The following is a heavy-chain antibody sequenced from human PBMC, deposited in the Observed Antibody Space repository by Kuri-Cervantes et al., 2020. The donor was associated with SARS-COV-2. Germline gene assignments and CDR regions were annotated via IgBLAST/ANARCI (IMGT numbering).Heavy chain of an antibody. J-gene: IGHJ2*01. CDR2: IRYDGSNK. Sequence: GESLKISCAASGFTFSSYAMHWVRQAPGKGLEWVAFIRYDGSNKYYADSVKGRFTISRDNSKNTLYLQMNSLRAEDTAVYYCARVGGRDIVATDWYFDLWGRGTLVTVSS. CDR3: ARVGGRDIVATDWYFDL. CDR1: GFTFSSYA. V-gene: IGHV3-30*02. D-gene: IGHD5-12*01.